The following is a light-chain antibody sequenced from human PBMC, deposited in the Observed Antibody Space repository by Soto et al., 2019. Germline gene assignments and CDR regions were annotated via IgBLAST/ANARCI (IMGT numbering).Light chain of an antibody. CDR3: QQYNGYSLA. CDR1: QSISDG. CDR2: RAS. V-gene: IGKV1-5*03. J-gene: IGKJ1*01. Sequence: DIQMTQSPSTLSASIGDRVTITCRASQSISDGLAWYQQKPGKAPKLLIYRASHLESGVPSRFSGSGSGTEFTLTISRLQPDDCASYYCQQYNGYSLAFGQGPKVEI.